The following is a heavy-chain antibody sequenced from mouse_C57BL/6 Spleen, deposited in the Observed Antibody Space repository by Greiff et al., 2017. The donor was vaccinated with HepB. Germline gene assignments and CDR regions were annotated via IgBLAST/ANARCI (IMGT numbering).Heavy chain of an antibody. J-gene: IGHJ2*01. V-gene: IGHV14-3*02. Sequence: EVKLQESGVELVKSGATVKFACTAPALNIKDTYMHWLKQWPEQGVEWIVRIDPPDGNTKFDSMFHGRSTITADTSSNTAYLQLSSLTSEDTVVYYRAIMARKWGQGNTLTVSS. CDR1: ALNIKDTY. CDR2: IDPPDGNT. CDR3: AIMARK.